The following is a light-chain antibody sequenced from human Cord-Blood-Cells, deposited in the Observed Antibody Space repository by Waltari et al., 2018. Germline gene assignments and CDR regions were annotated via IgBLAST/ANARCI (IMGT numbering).Light chain of an antibody. Sequence: SCVLHQPRSVSVAPGKTARVTCGGDTIGSKSALCYQQKPGQAPVLVIYYDSDRPSGIPERFSGSNSGNTATLTISRVEAGDEADYYCQVWDSSSDHVVFGGGTKLTVL. CDR1: TIGSKS. CDR3: QVWDSSSDHVV. CDR2: YDS. J-gene: IGLJ2*01. V-gene: IGLV3-21*04.